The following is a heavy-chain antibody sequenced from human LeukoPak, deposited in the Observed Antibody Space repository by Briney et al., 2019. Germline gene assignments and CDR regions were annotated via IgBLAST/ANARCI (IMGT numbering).Heavy chain of an antibody. J-gene: IGHJ4*02. Sequence: PSETLSLTCTVSGGSISSYYWSWIRQPPGKGLEWIGYIYYSGSTNYNPSLKSRVTISVDTSKNQFSLKLSSVTAADTAVYYCARGGGIPYYYGSGTLFDYWGQGTLVTVSS. CDR1: GGSISSYY. CDR3: ARGGGIPYYYGSGTLFDY. D-gene: IGHD3-10*01. V-gene: IGHV4-59*01. CDR2: IYYSGST.